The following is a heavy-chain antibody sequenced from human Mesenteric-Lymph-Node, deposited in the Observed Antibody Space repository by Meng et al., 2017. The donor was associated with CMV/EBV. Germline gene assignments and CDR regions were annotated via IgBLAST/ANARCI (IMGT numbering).Heavy chain of an antibody. Sequence: GESLKISCAASGFTFSNYKMNWVRQAPGRGLEWVSYIGSSGSTIYYADSVKGRFTISRDNAKNSLYLQLNSLRAEDTAIYYCARGVGAAGSTFDIWGRGTMVTVSS. D-gene: IGHD1-26*01. CDR3: ARGVGAAGSTFDI. V-gene: IGHV3-48*03. J-gene: IGHJ3*02. CDR2: IGSSGSTI. CDR1: GFTFSNYK.